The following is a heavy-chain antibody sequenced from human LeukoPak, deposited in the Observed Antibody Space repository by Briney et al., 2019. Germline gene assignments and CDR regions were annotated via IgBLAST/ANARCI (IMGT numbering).Heavy chain of an antibody. CDR3: ARLASGSYGPLTPFDY. D-gene: IGHD1-26*01. J-gene: IGHJ4*02. CDR2: IYYNGNT. CDR1: GGSISGYF. V-gene: IGHV4-59*08. Sequence: SESLSLTCTVSGGSISGYFWSWIRQPPGKGLEWIAYIYYNGNTDYNPSLKSRVTISVDTSKNQFSLRLSSVTAADTAVYYSARLASGSYGPLTPFDYWGQGTLVTVSS.